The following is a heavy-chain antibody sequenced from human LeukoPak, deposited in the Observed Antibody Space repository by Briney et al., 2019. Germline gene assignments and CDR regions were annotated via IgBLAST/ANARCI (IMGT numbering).Heavy chain of an antibody. Sequence: GGSLRLSCAASGFIFSHYGMNWVRQAPGKGLEWVSGITSRSTTYYADSVKGRFTISRDNSKNMVWLQINSPTAEDTATYYCAKDGNWAKFEDWGQGTLVTVSS. CDR1: GFIFSHYG. V-gene: IGHV3-23*01. J-gene: IGHJ4*02. CDR2: ITSRSTT. D-gene: IGHD7-27*01. CDR3: AKDGNWAKFED.